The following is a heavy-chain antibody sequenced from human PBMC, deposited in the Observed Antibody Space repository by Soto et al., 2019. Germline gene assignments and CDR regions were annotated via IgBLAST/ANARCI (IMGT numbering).Heavy chain of an antibody. J-gene: IGHJ3*02. CDR1: GYAFTSYG. V-gene: IGHV1-18*01. Sequence: ASVKVSCEASGYAFTSYGISWVRQAPGQGLEWMGWISAYNGNTNYAQKLQGRVTMTTDTSTSTAYMELRSLRSDDTAVYYCARDLPAAMPRGPDAFDIWGQGTMVTVSS. CDR3: ARDLPAAMPRGPDAFDI. CDR2: ISAYNGNT. D-gene: IGHD2-2*01.